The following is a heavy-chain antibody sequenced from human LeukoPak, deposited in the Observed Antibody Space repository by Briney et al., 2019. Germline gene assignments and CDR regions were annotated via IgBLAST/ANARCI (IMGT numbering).Heavy chain of an antibody. D-gene: IGHD3-3*01. CDR2: ISSSSSYI. Sequence: GGSLRLSCAASVFTFSNYNMNWVRQAPGKGLEWVSSISSSSSYIYYADSMKGRFTISRDNAKNSLYLQMNSLRAEDTAVYYCARGGIWSGYPYYMDVWGKGTTVTVSS. CDR3: ARGGIWSGYPYYMDV. CDR1: VFTFSNYN. V-gene: IGHV3-21*01. J-gene: IGHJ6*03.